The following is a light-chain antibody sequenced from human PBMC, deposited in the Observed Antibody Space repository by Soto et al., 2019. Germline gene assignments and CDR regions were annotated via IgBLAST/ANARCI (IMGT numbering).Light chain of an antibody. Sequence: EIVLTQSPATLSLSPGERATLSCRASQSVSSYLVWYQQKPGQAHTLLIYEATNRATGIPSRVSGSGSGPDFTVTIRCLKTADFGFYYCQQRSDWRITFGGGTKVDIK. CDR3: QQRSDWRIT. J-gene: IGKJ4*01. CDR1: QSVSSY. V-gene: IGKV3-11*01. CDR2: EAT.